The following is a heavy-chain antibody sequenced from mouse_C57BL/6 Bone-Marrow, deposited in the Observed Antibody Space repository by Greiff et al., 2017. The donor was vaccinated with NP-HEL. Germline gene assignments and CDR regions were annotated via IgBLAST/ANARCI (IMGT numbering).Heavy chain of an antibody. CDR1: GFNIKDDY. CDR2: IDPENGDT. V-gene: IGHV14-4*01. J-gene: IGHJ1*03. CDR3: TTGTRNAV. D-gene: IGHD1-1*01. Sequence: VQLQQSGAELVRPGASVKLSCTASGFNIKDDYMHWVKQRPEQGLEWIGWIDPENGDTEYASKFQGKATITADTSSNTAYLQLSSLTSEDTAVYYCTTGTRNAVWGTGTTVTVSS.